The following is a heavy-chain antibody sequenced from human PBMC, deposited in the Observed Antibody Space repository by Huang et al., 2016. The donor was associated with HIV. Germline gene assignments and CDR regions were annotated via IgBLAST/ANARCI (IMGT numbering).Heavy chain of an antibody. Sequence: QVRLEHWGAGLLKHSETLSLTSAVYVWSFRGYQWTWIRQSPGKGLEGSGEINHSVSATYNPSLKTRVTITGDMSRNQFARKVTSLIVADTAVYFCARSLRFCRGGDCFPTHFQHWSQG. J-gene: IGHJ1*01. CDR2: INHSVSA. CDR1: VWSFRGYQ. D-gene: IGHD2-21*02. V-gene: IGHV4-34*02. CDR3: ARSLRFCRGGDCFPTHFQH.